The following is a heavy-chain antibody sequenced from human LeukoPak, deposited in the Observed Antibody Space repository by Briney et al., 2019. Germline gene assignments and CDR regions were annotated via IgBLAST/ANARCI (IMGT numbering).Heavy chain of an antibody. D-gene: IGHD2-2*01. CDR1: GFTFSSYE. Sequence: GGSLRLSCAASGFTFSSYEMNWVRQAPGKGLEWVSYISSSGSTIYYADSVKGRFTISRDNAKNSLYLQMNSLRAEDTAVYYCARADCSSTSCYVVGESGFGYWGQGTLVTVSS. V-gene: IGHV3-48*03. CDR2: ISSSGSTI. J-gene: IGHJ4*02. CDR3: ARADCSSTSCYVVGESGFGY.